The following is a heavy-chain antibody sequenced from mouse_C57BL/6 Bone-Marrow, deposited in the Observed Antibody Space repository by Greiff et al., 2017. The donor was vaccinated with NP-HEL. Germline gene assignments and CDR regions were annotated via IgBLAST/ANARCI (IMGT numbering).Heavy chain of an antibody. CDR2: IYPSDSET. Sequence: QVQLQQPGAELVRPGSSVKLSCKASGYTFTSYWMDWVKQRPGQGLEWIGNIYPSDSETNYNQKFKDKATLTVDKSSSTAYMQLSSLTSEDSAVYYCASTPHYYGSSYYAMDYWGQGTSVTVSS. J-gene: IGHJ4*01. D-gene: IGHD1-1*01. CDR1: GYTFTSYW. CDR3: ASTPHYYGSSYYAMDY. V-gene: IGHV1-61*01.